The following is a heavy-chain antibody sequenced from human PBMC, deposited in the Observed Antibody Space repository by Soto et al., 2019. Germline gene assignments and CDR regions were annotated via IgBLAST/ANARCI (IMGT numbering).Heavy chain of an antibody. J-gene: IGHJ4*02. CDR1: GGSISSYY. CDR2: IYYSGST. Sequence: SETLSLTCTVSGGSISSYYWSWIRQPPGKGLEWIGYIYYSGSTNYNPSLKSRVTISVDTSKNQFSLKLSSVTAADTAVYYCARVAVAGMGRGRTLGYLDYSGQGTLVTVSS. D-gene: IGHD6-19*01. CDR3: ARVAVAGMGRGRTLGYLDY. V-gene: IGHV4-59*08.